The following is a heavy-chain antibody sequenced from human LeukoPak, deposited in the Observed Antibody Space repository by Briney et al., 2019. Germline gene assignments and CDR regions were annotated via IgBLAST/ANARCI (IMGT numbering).Heavy chain of an antibody. J-gene: IGHJ4*02. CDR2: IYTSGST. D-gene: IGHD6-13*01. CDR3: AKGDGIAAFY. V-gene: IGHV4-61*02. CDR1: GGSISSGSYY. Sequence: SETLSLTCTVSGGSISSGSYYWSWIRQPAGKGLEWIGRIYTSGSTNHNPSLKSRVTISVDTSKNQFSLKLSSVTAADTAVYYCAKGDGIAAFYWGQGTLVTVSS.